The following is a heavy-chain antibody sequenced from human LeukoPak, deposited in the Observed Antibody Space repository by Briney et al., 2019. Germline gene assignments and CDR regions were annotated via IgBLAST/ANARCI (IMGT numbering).Heavy chain of an antibody. CDR2: ISSSGSTI. J-gene: IGHJ3*02. Sequence: PGGALRLSCAASGFTFSDYYMSWIRQAPGKGLEWVSYISSSGSTIYYADSVKGRFTTSSENAKNSLYLQMNSLRAEDTAVYYCARDPKQSGPAFDIWGQGTMVTVSS. V-gene: IGHV3-11*01. D-gene: IGHD3-3*01. CDR1: GFTFSDYY. CDR3: ARDPKQSGPAFDI.